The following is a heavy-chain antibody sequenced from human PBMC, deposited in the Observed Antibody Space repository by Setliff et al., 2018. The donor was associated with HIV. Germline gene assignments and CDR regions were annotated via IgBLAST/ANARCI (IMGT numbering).Heavy chain of an antibody. CDR1: GYNFPNYW. CDR2: IFPDASDT. V-gene: IGHV5-51*01. CDR3: ARERWLRSHYYYYMDV. Sequence: GESLKISCKGSGYNFPNYWIGWVRQTPGKGLEWMGVIFPDASDTRYSPSFQGQVTISVDKSANTAYLQWTSLRAEDTAVYYCARERWLRSHYYYYMDVWGKGTTVTSP. J-gene: IGHJ6*03. D-gene: IGHD5-12*01.